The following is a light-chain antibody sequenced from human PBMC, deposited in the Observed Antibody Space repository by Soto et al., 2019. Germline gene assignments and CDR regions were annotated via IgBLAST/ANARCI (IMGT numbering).Light chain of an antibody. CDR3: SSHAGTYPGV. CDR2: DVT. V-gene: IGLV2-11*01. CDR1: SSDVGGYNF. J-gene: IGLJ3*02. Sequence: QSALTQPRSVSGSPGQSVTISCTGTSSDVGGYNFVSWYQQLPGKAPKLMIYDVTKRPSGVPDRFSGSKSGNTASLTISGLQAEDEADYYCSSHAGTYPGVFGGGTXXXVL.